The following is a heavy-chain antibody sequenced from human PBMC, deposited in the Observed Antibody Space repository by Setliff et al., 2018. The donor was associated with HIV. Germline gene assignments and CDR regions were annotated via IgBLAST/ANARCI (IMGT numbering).Heavy chain of an antibody. CDR3: AREGKTALVTKYFDY. J-gene: IGHJ4*02. CDR2: IDYSGSA. Sequence: SETLSLTCAVSGVSITSATYYWSWIRHSPGKGLEWIGYIDYSGSAFYNPSLKSRLTISRDTSKNQFSLRMKSVTAADTAMYYCAREGKTALVTKYFDYWGQGTLVTVSS. D-gene: IGHD5-18*01. CDR1: GVSITSATYY. V-gene: IGHV4-31*11.